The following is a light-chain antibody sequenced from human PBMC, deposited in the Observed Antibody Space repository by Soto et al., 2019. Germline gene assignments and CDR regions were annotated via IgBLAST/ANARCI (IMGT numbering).Light chain of an antibody. CDR2: DDG. CDR1: NIESKS. J-gene: IGLJ1*01. Sequence: SYELTQPPSVSVAPGQTARIPCGGNNIESKSVHWYQQKPGQPPVLVVYDDGDRPSGIPERFSGSNSGNTATLTISRVEAGDEADYYCHVWDSSSDQSVFGTGTKVTLL. V-gene: IGLV3-21*02. CDR3: HVWDSSSDQSV.